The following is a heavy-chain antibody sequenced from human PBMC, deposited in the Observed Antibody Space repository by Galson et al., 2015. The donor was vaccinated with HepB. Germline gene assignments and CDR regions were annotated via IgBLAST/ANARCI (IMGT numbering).Heavy chain of an antibody. D-gene: IGHD1-26*01. J-gene: IGHJ3*02. CDR3: ARAGEVGAITVRGAFDI. CDR1: GGTFSSYA. Sequence: SVKVSCKASGGTFSSYAISWVRQAPGQGLEWMGGIIPIFGTANYAQKFQGRVTITADESTSTAYMELSSLRSEDTAVYYCARAGEVGAITVRGAFDIWGQGTMVTVSS. V-gene: IGHV1-69*13. CDR2: IIPIFGTA.